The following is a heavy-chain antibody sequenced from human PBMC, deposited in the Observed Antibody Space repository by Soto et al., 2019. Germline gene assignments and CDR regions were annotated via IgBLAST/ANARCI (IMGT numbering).Heavy chain of an antibody. CDR2: IYTSGST. CDR3: ARDDPEGYVWGSYRYFQT. D-gene: IGHD3-16*02. V-gene: IGHV4-4*07. CDR1: GGSISSYY. J-gene: IGHJ4*02. Sequence: SETLSLTCTVSGGSISSYYWSWIRQPAGKGLEWIGRIYTSGSTNYNPSLKSRVTMSVDTSKNQFSLKLSSVTAADTAVYYCARDDPEGYVWGSYRYFQTWGQGTLVTVSS.